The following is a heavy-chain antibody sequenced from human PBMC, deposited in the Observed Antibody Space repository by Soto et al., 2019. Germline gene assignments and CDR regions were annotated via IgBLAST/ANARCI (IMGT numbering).Heavy chain of an antibody. D-gene: IGHD3-22*01. CDR2: IYYSGST. CDR1: GGSISSSSYY. Sequence: SETLSLTCTVSGGSISSSSYYWGWIRQPPGKGLEWIGSIYYSGSTYYNPSLKSRVTISVDTSKNQFSLKLSSVTAADTAVYYCARILGSSGYSYGYYYGMDVWGQGTTVT. J-gene: IGHJ6*02. V-gene: IGHV4-39*01. CDR3: ARILGSSGYSYGYYYGMDV.